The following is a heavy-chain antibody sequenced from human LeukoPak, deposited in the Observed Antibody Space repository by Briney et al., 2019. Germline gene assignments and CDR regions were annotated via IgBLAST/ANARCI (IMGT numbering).Heavy chain of an antibody. J-gene: IGHJ4*02. CDR3: ARVLLAGNYSWGGFDY. Sequence: GGSLRLSCAASGFTFDDYGMSWVRQAPGKGLEWVSGINWDGGSTGYADSVKGRFTISRDNAKNSLYLQMNSLRAEDTALYYCARVLLAGNYSWGGFDYWGQGTLVTVSS. V-gene: IGHV3-20*04. CDR1: GFTFDDYG. CDR2: INWDGGST. D-gene: IGHD1-7*01.